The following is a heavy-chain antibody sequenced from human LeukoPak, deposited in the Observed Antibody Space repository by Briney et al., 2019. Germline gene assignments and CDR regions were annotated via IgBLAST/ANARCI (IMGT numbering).Heavy chain of an antibody. V-gene: IGHV3-48*02. J-gene: IGHJ3*02. CDR2: ISSSSSTI. Sequence: GGSLRLSCAVSGFTVSSNYMSWVRQAPGKGLEWVSYISSSSSTIYYADSVKGRFTISRDNAKNSLYLQMNSLRDEDTAVYYCARAFDIWGQGTMVTVSS. CDR3: ARAFDI. CDR1: GFTVSSNY.